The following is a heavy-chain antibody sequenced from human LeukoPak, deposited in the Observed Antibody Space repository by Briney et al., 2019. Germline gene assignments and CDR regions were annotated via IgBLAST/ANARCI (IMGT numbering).Heavy chain of an antibody. CDR3: ARVGGPYYYGSGTTTVQYFDY. CDR2: INHSGST. D-gene: IGHD3-10*01. CDR1: GGFFSGYY. J-gene: IGHJ4*02. Sequence: PSETLSLTCAVYGGFFSGYYWSWIRQPPGKGLEWIGEINHSGSTNYNPSLKSRVTISVDTSKNQFSLKLSSVTAADTAVYYCARVGGPYYYGSGTTTVQYFDYWGQGTLVTVSS. V-gene: IGHV4-34*01.